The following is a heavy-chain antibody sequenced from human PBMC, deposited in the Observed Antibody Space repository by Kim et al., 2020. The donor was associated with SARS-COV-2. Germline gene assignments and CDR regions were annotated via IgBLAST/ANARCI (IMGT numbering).Heavy chain of an antibody. Sequence: SETLSLTCTVSGVSISSSSYYWGWVRQPPGKGLEWIGNIYYSGSTSYNLSLKSRVTISIDTSKNQFSLKLSSVTAADTAVYYCARRYYGSGKRDIWGQGTMVTVSS. J-gene: IGHJ3*02. CDR1: GVSISSSSYY. D-gene: IGHD3-10*01. CDR2: IYYSGST. CDR3: ARRYYGSGKRDI. V-gene: IGHV4-39*01.